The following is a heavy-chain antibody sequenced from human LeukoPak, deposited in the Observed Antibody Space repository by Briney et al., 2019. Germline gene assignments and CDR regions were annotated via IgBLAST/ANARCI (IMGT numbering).Heavy chain of an antibody. D-gene: IGHD2-15*01. CDR2: INPNSGGT. CDR3: ARYVVVVAAKEYYFDY. Sequence: ASVKVSCKASGYTFTSYGISWVRQAPGQGLEWMGWINPNSGGTNYAQKFQGRVTMTRDTSISTAYMELSRLRSDDTAVCYCARYVVVVAAKEYYFDYWGQGTLVTVSS. V-gene: IGHV1-2*02. CDR1: GYTFTSYG. J-gene: IGHJ4*02.